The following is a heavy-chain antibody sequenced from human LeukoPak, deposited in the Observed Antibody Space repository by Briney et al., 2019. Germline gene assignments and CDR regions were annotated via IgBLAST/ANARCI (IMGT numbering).Heavy chain of an antibody. Sequence: GGSLRLSCAASGFTFSTFAMIWVRQPPGKGPEWVSSIFPSGGEIHYADSVRGRFTISRDNSKSTLSLQMNSLGAEDTAIYYCATYRQVLLPFESWGQGTLVTVSS. V-gene: IGHV3-23*01. D-gene: IGHD2-8*02. CDR3: ATYRQVLLPFES. CDR2: IFPSGGEI. CDR1: GFTFSTFA. J-gene: IGHJ4*02.